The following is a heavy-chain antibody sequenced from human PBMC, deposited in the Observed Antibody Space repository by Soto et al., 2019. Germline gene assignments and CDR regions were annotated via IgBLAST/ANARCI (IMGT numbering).Heavy chain of an antibody. CDR2: IIPIFRAA. CDR1: GDTFSDYD. J-gene: IGHJ6*02. V-gene: IGHV1-69*06. D-gene: IGHD6-6*01. CDR3: ARSEAARLMEDSFNFYAGDV. Sequence: SVKVSCKASGDTFSDYDINWVRQAPGQGLEWMGGIIPIFRAADYAQKFQGRVTINADKSTNTAYMELSTPTSDDTAVYFCARSEAARLMEDSFNFYAGDVWGQGTTVTV.